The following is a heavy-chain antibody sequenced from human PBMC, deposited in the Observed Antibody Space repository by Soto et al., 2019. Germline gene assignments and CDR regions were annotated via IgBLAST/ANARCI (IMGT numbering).Heavy chain of an antibody. J-gene: IGHJ6*02. D-gene: IGHD3-3*01. V-gene: IGHV4-61*01. Sequence: SEILSLTCTVSGGSVSRGRYYRSWIRQHPGKGLEWIGDIYYSGSTNYNPSLKSRVTISVDTSKNQFSLKLSSVTAADTAVYYCARGSFWSGYPYYYGMDVWGQGSTVTV. CDR3: ARGSFWSGYPYYYGMDV. CDR2: IYYSGST. CDR1: GGSVSRGRYY.